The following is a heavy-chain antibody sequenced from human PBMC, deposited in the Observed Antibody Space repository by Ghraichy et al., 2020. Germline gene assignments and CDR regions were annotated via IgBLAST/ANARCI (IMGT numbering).Heavy chain of an antibody. CDR3: ARRGYSYGSHPYDH. Sequence: ETLSLTCTVSGGSISSSSYYWGWIRQSPGKGLEWIGSIYYTGSTYYNPSLKSRVIISGDTSKNQFSLKVRSVTAADTAVYYCARRGYSYGSHPYDHWGRGTLVTVSS. J-gene: IGHJ4*02. CDR1: GGSISSSSYY. CDR2: IYYTGST. V-gene: IGHV4-39*07. D-gene: IGHD5-18*01.